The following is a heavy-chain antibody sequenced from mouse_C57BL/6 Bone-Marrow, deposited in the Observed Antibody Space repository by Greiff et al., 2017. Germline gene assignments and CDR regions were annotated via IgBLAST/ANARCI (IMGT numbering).Heavy chain of an antibody. Sequence: QVQLQQSGAELVKPGASVKMSCKASGYTFTSYWITWVKQRPGQGLEWIGDINPGSGSTNYNEKFKSKATLTVDKASSTAYMQLSSLTSEDSAVDYCARPYYSNDWYFDVWGTGTTVTVSS. V-gene: IGHV1-55*01. J-gene: IGHJ1*03. CDR3: ARPYYSNDWYFDV. D-gene: IGHD2-5*01. CDR1: GYTFTSYW. CDR2: INPGSGST.